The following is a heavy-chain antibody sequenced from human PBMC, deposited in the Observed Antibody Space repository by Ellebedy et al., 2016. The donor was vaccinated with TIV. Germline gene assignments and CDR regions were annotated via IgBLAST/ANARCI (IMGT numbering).Heavy chain of an antibody. D-gene: IGHD2-2*01. CDR3: GWDCSSTSCRGGY. CDR2: INHSGST. V-gene: IGHV4-34*01. J-gene: IGHJ4*02. CDR1: GGSFSGYY. Sequence: MPSETLSLTCGVYGGSFSGYYWNWIRQPPGKGLEWIGQINHSGSTDYNPSLKSRVTISVDTSKNQFSLKLSSVTAADTAVYYCGWDCSSTSCRGGYWGRGTLVTVSS.